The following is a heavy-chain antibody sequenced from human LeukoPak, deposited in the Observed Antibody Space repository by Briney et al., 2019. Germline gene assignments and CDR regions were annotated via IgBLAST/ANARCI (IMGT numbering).Heavy chain of an antibody. J-gene: IGHJ5*02. CDR1: GFTFSSYG. CDR3: AKRIRVNWFDP. V-gene: IGHV3-23*01. CDR2: ISGSGYST. Sequence: GGSLRLSCVASGFTFSSYGMSWVRQPPGKGLEWVSSISGSGYSTHQADSVKGRFSISRDNSKNTLYLQMNSLRAEDTAVYYCAKRIRVNWFDPWGQGTLVTVSS.